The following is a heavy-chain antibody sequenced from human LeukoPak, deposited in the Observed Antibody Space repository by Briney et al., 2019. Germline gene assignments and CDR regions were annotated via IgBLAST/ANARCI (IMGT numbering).Heavy chain of an antibody. CDR3: ARAVRYDYVWGSYLDY. V-gene: IGHV3-48*03. CDR1: GFTFSSYE. J-gene: IGHJ4*02. D-gene: IGHD3-16*02. Sequence: QPGGSLRLSCAASGFTFSSYEMNWVRQAPGKGLEWVSYISSSGSTIYYADSVKGRFTIPRDNAKNSLYLQMNSLRAEDTAVYYCARAVRYDYVWGSYLDYWGQGTLVTVSS. CDR2: ISSSGSTI.